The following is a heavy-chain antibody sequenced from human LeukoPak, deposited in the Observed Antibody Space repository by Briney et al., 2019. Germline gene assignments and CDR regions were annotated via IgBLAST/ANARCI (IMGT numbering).Heavy chain of an antibody. D-gene: IGHD3-10*01. Sequence: ASVKVSCKASGYTFTGYYMHWVRQAPGQGLEWMGWINPNSGGTNYAQKFQGRVTMTRDTSISTAYMELSRLRSDDTAVYYCARGAFGSGSYYLYYYYMDVWGKGTTVTVSS. CDR1: GYTFTGYY. J-gene: IGHJ6*03. CDR2: INPNSGGT. V-gene: IGHV1-2*02. CDR3: ARGAFGSGSYYLYYYYMDV.